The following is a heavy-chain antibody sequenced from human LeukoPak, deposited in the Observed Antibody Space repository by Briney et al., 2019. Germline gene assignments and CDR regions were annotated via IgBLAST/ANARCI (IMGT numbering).Heavy chain of an antibody. J-gene: IGHJ4*02. Sequence: GASVKVSCKASGYTFTGYYMHWVRQAPGQGLEWMGRINPNSGGTNYAQKFQGWVTMTRDTSISTAYMELSRLRSDDTAVYYCARDQYYDILTGLNLNYFDYWGQGTLVTVSS. V-gene: IGHV1-2*04. CDR2: INPNSGGT. D-gene: IGHD3-9*01. CDR3: ARDQYYDILTGLNLNYFDY. CDR1: GYTFTGYY.